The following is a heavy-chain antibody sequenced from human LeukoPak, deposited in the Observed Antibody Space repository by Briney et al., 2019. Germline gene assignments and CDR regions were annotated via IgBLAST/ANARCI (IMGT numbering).Heavy chain of an antibody. CDR3: VYYDSSGYYSPFDY. D-gene: IGHD3-22*01. V-gene: IGHV3-23*01. CDR2: ISGSGGST. Sequence: GGSLRLSCAASGFTFSSYAMSWVRQAPGKGLEWVSAISGSGGSTYYADSVKGRFTISRDNSKNTPYLQMNSLRAEDTAVYYCVYYDSSGYYSPFDYWGQGTLVTVSS. J-gene: IGHJ4*02. CDR1: GFTFSSYA.